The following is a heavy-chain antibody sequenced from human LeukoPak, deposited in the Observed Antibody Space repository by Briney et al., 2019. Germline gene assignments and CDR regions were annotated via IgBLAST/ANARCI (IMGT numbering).Heavy chain of an antibody. CDR3: AKDSGSSGWFFDY. Sequence: GGSLRLSCAASGFTFSSYAMGWVRQAPGKGLEWVSTISGSGGGTYYADSVKGRFTIPRDNSKNTMYLQMHSLRAEDTAVYYCAKDSGSSGWFFDYWGQGTLVTVSS. V-gene: IGHV3-23*01. CDR1: GFTFSSYA. CDR2: ISGSGGGT. J-gene: IGHJ4*02. D-gene: IGHD6-19*01.